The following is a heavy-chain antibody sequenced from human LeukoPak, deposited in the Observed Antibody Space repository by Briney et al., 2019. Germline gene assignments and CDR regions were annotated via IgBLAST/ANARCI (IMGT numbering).Heavy chain of an antibody. CDR3: ATPSSYYDSSGYYFIDAFDI. CDR1: GGSFSGYY. J-gene: IGHJ3*02. V-gene: IGHV4-34*01. D-gene: IGHD3-22*01. Sequence: SETLSLTCAVYGGSFSGYYWSWIRQPPGKGLEWIGEINHSGSTNYNPSLKSRVTMSVDTSKNQFSLKLSSLTAADTAVYYCATPSSYYDSSGYYFIDAFDIWGQGTMVTVSS. CDR2: INHSGST.